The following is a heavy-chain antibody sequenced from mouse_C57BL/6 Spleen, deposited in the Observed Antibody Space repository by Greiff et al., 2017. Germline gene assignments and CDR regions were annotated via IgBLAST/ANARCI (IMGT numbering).Heavy chain of an antibody. CDR3: ARDRLGPYFDY. D-gene: IGHD4-1*01. CDR1: GFTFSSYA. V-gene: IGHV5-4*01. J-gene: IGHJ2*01. CDR2: ISDGGSYT. Sequence: EVQRVESGGGLVKPGGSLKLSCAASGFTFSSYAMSWVRQTPEKRLEWVATISDGGSYTYYPDNVKGRFTISRDNAKNNLYLQMSHLKSEDTAMYYCARDRLGPYFDYWGQGTTLTVSS.